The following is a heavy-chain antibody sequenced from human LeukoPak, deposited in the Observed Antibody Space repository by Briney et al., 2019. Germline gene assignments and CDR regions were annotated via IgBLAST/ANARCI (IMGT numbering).Heavy chain of an antibody. V-gene: IGHV3-21*01. J-gene: IGHJ4*02. CDR2: ISSSSSYI. Sequence: GGSLRLSCAASGFTFSSYSMNWVRQAPGKGLEWVSSISSSSSYIYYADSVKGRFTISRDNAKNSLYLQMNSLRAEDTAVYYCARSDPPLRYYFDYWGQGTLVTVPS. CDR1: GFTFSSYS. CDR3: ARSDPPLRYYFDY.